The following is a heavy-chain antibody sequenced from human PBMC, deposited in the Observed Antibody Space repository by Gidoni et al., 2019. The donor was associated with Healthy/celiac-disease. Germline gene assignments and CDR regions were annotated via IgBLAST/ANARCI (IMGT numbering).Heavy chain of an antibody. CDR1: GDSVSSNSAA. D-gene: IGHD5-18*01. Sequence: QVQLQQSGPGRVKPSQTLSLTCAISGDSVSSNSAAWNWIRQSPSRGLEWLGRTYYRSKLYNDYAVSVKSRITINPDTSKNQFSLQLNSVTPEDTAVYYCAREEFDPIQLWLHTNFDYWGQGTLVTVSS. CDR3: AREEFDPIQLWLHTNFDY. CDR2: TYYRSKLYN. V-gene: IGHV6-1*01. J-gene: IGHJ4*02.